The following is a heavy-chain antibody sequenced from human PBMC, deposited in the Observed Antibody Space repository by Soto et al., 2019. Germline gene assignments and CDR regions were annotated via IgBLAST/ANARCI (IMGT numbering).Heavy chain of an antibody. CDR1: GGSFSGYY. J-gene: IGHJ4*02. D-gene: IGHD3-16*02. Sequence: SETLSLTCAVYGGSFSGYYWSWIRQPPGKGLEWIGEINHSGSTNYNPSLKSRVTISVDTSKNQFSLKLSSVTAADMAVYYCAGLAYDYIWGSYRSGWGQGTLVTVSS. CDR2: INHSGST. CDR3: AGLAYDYIWGSYRSG. V-gene: IGHV4-34*01.